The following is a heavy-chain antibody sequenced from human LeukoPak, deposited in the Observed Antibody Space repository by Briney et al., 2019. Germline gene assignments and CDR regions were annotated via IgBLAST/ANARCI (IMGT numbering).Heavy chain of an antibody. D-gene: IGHD4-17*01. CDR1: GFTFSSYA. J-gene: IGHJ4*02. Sequence: QPGGSLRLSCAASGFTFSSYAMYWVRQAPGKGLEWVAVISYDGSKKYYADSVKGRFTISRDNSKNTLYLQMNSLRAEDTAVYYCARENYGDHYFDYWGQGTLVTVSS. CDR3: ARENYGDHYFDY. CDR2: ISYDGSKK. V-gene: IGHV3-30-3*01.